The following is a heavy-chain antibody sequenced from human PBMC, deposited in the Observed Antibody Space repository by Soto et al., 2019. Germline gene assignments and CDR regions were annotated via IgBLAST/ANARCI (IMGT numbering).Heavy chain of an antibody. CDR3: ARLYTQYDFWSVYPSYYFDY. V-gene: IGHV1-8*01. D-gene: IGHD3-3*01. J-gene: IGHJ4*02. CDR1: GYTFTGYD. CDR2: MNPNSGNT. Sequence: ASVKVSCKASGYTFTGYDINWVRQATGQGLEWMGWMNPNSGNTGYAQKFQGRVTMTRNTSISTAYMELSSLRSEDTAVYYCARLYTQYDFWSVYPSYYFDYWAQGTLVTVP.